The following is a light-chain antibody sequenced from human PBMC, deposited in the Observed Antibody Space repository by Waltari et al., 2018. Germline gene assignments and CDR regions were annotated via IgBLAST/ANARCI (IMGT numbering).Light chain of an antibody. V-gene: IGKV4-1*01. CDR2: WAS. CDR3: QQYYSIWT. J-gene: IGKJ1*01. Sequence: DIVMTQSPDSLAVSLGERATINCKSSQSVLYSSNNKNYLAWYQQKPGQPPKLLIYWASTRESGVPDRFSDSGSGTDFTLTISSLQAEDVAVYYCQQYYSIWTFGQGTKVEIK. CDR1: QSVLYSSNNKNY.